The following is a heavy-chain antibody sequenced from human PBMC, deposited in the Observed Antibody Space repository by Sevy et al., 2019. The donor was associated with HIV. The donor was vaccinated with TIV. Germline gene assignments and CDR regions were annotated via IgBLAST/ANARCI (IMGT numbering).Heavy chain of an antibody. CDR3: ARDTREGCSTTNCYSWFAP. CDR2: INNDGSGA. D-gene: IGHD2-2*01. CDR1: GFTISRYW. V-gene: IGHV3-74*01. Sequence: GGSLRLSCATSGFTISRYWMHWVRQVPGKGLVWVSRINNDGSGAYYADSVKGRFSISRDNAKNTLYLQMNSLRAEDTAVYYCARDTREGCSTTNCYSWFAPWGQGALVTVSS. J-gene: IGHJ5*02.